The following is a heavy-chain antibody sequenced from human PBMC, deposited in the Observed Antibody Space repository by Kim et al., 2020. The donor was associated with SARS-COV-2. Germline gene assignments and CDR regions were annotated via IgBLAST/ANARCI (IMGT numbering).Heavy chain of an antibody. Sequence: GGSLRLSCAASGFPFRTYDMHWVRQAPGKGLEWVARISHGATKSHYADSVKGRFTISRDDSKNTLYLQMNSLRSEDTAVYYCAKVVGGSYDDYWGQGTLV. CDR2: ISHGATKS. J-gene: IGHJ4*02. CDR3: AKVVGGSYDDY. D-gene: IGHD1-26*01. CDR1: GFPFRTYD. V-gene: IGHV3-30*18.